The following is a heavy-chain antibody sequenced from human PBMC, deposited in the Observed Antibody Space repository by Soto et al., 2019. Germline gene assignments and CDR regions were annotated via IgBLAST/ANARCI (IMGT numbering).Heavy chain of an antibody. CDR3: ARDRGITMVRGAQYYYYGMDV. D-gene: IGHD3-10*01. CDR2: IYYSGST. J-gene: IGHJ6*02. CDR1: GGSISSYY. Sequence: SETLSLTCTVSGGSISSYYWSWTRQPPGKGLEWIGYIYYSGSTNYNPSLKSRVTISVDTSKNQFSLKLSSVTAADTAVYYCARDRGITMVRGAQYYYYGMDVWGQGTTVTVSS. V-gene: IGHV4-59*01.